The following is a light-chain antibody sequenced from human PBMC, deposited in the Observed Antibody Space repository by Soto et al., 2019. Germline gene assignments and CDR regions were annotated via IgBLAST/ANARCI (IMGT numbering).Light chain of an antibody. CDR3: QQYYSTPPT. J-gene: IGKJ4*01. V-gene: IGKV4-1*01. CDR1: QSVLYSSNNKNY. CDR2: WAS. Sequence: IVMTQSPDSLALSLGERATINCKSSQSVLYSSNNKNYLAWYQQKPGQPPQLLIYWASTRESGVPDRFSGTGSGTDFTLTISSLQAEDVAVYYCQQYYSTPPTFGGGTKVEIK.